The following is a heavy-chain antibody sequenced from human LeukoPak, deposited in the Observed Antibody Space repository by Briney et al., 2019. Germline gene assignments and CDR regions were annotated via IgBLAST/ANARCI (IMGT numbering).Heavy chain of an antibody. D-gene: IGHD2-15*01. V-gene: IGHV3-73*01. CDR3: ARGGVGYCSGGSCYSVLYK. J-gene: IGHJ4*02. Sequence: GGSLRLSCAASGLSFSDSAMHWVRQASGKGLEWVGRIRSKTNRYATAYAASVKGRFTISRDDSTNTAYLQMNSLRAEDTAVYYCARGGVGYCSGGSCYSVLYKWGQGTLVTVSS. CDR1: GLSFSDSA. CDR2: IRSKTNRYAT.